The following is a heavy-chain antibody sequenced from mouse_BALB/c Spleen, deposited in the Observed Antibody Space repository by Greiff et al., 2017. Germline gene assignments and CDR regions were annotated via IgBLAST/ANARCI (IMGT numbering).Heavy chain of an antibody. CDR3: ARGLITSPY. V-gene: IGHV5-6-5*01. CDR1: GFTFSSYA. Sequence: EVQGVESGGGLVKPGGSLKLSCAASGFTFSSYAMSWVRQTPEKRLEWVASISSGGSTYYPDSVKGRFTISRDNARNILYLQMSSLRSEDTAMYYCARGLITSPYWGQGTSVTVSS. J-gene: IGHJ4*01. D-gene: IGHD1-1*01. CDR2: ISSGGST.